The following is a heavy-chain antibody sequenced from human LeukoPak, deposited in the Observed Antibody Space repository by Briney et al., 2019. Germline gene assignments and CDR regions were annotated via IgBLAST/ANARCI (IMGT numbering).Heavy chain of an antibody. Sequence: PSETLSLTCTVSGGSISSSSYYWGWIRQPPGKGLEWIGSIYYSGSTYYNPSLKSRVTISVDTSKNQFSLRLTSVTAADTAIYYCARGTASFDYWGPGTPVTVSS. V-gene: IGHV4-39*07. J-gene: IGHJ4*02. CDR3: ARGTASFDY. CDR2: IYYSGST. CDR1: GGSISSSSYY.